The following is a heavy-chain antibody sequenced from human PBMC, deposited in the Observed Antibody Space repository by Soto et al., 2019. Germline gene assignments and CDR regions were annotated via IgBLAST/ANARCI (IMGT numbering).Heavy chain of an antibody. Sequence: EVQLVESGGGLVQPGGSLRLSCAASGFTFSSYWMHWVRQAPGKEPVWVSRINSDGSITSDADSVKGRFTISRDNAQNTLYLQMNNLRDEDTAGYYCVRQYSAYDIWGQGTTVTVSS. CDR2: INSDGSIT. D-gene: IGHD1-1*01. CDR1: GFTFSSYW. CDR3: VRQYSAYDI. V-gene: IGHV3-74*01. J-gene: IGHJ3*02.